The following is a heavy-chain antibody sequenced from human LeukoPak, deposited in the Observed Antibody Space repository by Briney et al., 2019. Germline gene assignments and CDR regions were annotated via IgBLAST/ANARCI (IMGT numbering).Heavy chain of an antibody. V-gene: IGHV4-34*01. D-gene: IGHD6-13*01. Sequence: PSETLSLTCAVYGGSFSGYYWSWIRQPPGKGLEWIGEINHSGSTNYNPSLKSRVTTSVDTSKNQFSLKLSSVTAADTAVYYCARWLKRSWYYYYGMDVWGQGTTVTVSS. CDR3: ARWLKRSWYYYYGMDV. J-gene: IGHJ6*02. CDR2: INHSGST. CDR1: GGSFSGYY.